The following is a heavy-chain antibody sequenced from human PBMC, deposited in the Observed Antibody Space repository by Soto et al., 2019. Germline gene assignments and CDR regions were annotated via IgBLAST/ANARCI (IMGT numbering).Heavy chain of an antibody. J-gene: IGHJ4*02. Sequence: VGSLRLSCAASGFTFSSYSMNWVRQAPGKGLEWVSSISSSSSYIYYADSVKGRFTISRDNAKNSLYLQMNSLRAEDTAVYYCARDRGDGIDYDILTGYYISGAASSDYWGQGTLVTVSS. V-gene: IGHV3-21*01. D-gene: IGHD3-9*01. CDR2: ISSSSSYI. CDR3: ARDRGDGIDYDILTGYYISGAASSDY. CDR1: GFTFSSYS.